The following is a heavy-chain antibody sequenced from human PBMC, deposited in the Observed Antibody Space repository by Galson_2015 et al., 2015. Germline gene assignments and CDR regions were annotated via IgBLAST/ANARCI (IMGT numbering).Heavy chain of an antibody. V-gene: IGHV3-23*01. Sequence: SLRLSCAASRFSFSTYAMSWVRQAPGKGLEWVSGISGSGVSTYYVDSVEGRFTISRDNSKNTLYLQMNSLRDEDTAVYYCAKDNNGMDVWGQGTTVTVSS. CDR1: RFSFSTYA. CDR3: AKDNNGMDV. J-gene: IGHJ6*02. CDR2: ISGSGVST.